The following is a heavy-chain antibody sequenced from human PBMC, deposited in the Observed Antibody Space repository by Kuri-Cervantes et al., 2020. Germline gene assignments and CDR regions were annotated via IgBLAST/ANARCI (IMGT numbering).Heavy chain of an antibody. V-gene: IGHV3-9*01. CDR1: GFTFEDYA. J-gene: IGHJ4*02. CDR2: ISWNSRSI. Sequence: GGSLRLSCAASGFTFEDYAMHWVRQAPGKGLEWVSGISWNSRSIGYANSVRGRFTISRDNSKNTLYLQMNSLRAEDTAVYYCAKCRHYNFWSGYCSFDYWGQGTLVTVSS. CDR3: AKCRHYNFWSGYCSFDY. D-gene: IGHD3-3*01.